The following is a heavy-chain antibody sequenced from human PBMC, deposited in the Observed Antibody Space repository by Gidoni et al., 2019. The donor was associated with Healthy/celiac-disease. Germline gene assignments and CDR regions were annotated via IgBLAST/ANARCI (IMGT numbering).Heavy chain of an antibody. CDR1: GLTFSSYA. CDR3: AKPWGQQLVPFDY. Sequence: EVQLLESGGGLVQPGGSLRLSCTASGLTFSSYAMSWVSQARGKGLEWVSAISGSGGSTYYADSVKGRFTISRDNSKNTLYLQMNSLRAEDTAVYYCAKPWGQQLVPFDYWGQGTLVTVSS. D-gene: IGHD6-13*01. CDR2: ISGSGGST. J-gene: IGHJ4*02. V-gene: IGHV3-23*01.